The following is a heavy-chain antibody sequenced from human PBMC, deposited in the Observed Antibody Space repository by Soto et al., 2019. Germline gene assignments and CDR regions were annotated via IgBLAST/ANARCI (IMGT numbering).Heavy chain of an antibody. V-gene: IGHV3-11*01. D-gene: IGHD1-26*01. J-gene: IGHJ4*02. CDR2: ISSCSRTI. CDR1: GFTFSDHY. CDR3: ARISGSYYLDN. Sequence: PVGSLRLSCAASGFTFSDHYMSWIRQAPGTGLEWVSYISSCSRTIYYTDSVKGRFTISRDNAKNSLYLQLNSLSADDTAVYFCARISGSYYLDNWGQGTLVTVSS.